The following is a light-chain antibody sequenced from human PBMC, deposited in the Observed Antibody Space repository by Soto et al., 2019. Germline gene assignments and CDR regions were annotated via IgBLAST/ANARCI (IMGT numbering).Light chain of an antibody. J-gene: IGKJ1*01. CDR2: WAS. CDR3: QQYYCPPPWT. Sequence: DIVMTQSPDSVAVSLGDRATVNCKSSQSVLYSSNNKNYLAWYQQKPGQPPKLLISWASTRESGVPDRFSGSGYATDFTLTISSLQAADVAVYYCQQYYCPPPWTFGQGTKVEIK. V-gene: IGKV4-1*01. CDR1: QSVLYSSNNKNY.